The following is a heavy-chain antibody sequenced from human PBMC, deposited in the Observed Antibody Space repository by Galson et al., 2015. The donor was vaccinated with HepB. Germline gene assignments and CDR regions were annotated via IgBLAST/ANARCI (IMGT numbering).Heavy chain of an antibody. CDR3: ARDYGDGDYYYGMDV. CDR1: GGTFSSYA. CDR2: IIPIFGTA. J-gene: IGHJ6*02. Sequence: SVKVSCKASGGTFSSYAISWVRQAPGQGLEWMGGIIPIFGTANYAQKFQGRVTITADKSTSTACMELSSLRSEDTAVYYCARDYGDGDYYYGMDVWGQGTTVTVSS. V-gene: IGHV1-69*06. D-gene: IGHD4-17*01.